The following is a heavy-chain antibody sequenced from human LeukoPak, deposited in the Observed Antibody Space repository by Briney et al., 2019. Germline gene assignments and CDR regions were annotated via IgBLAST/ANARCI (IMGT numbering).Heavy chain of an antibody. Sequence: SETLSLTCTVSGGSISSSSFYWGWIRQPPGRGLEWIATIYYSGSTYYNPSLKSRVTMSVDTSKNQFSLRLSSVTAADTAVYYCARQTGAAGAFNYYYYCGMDVWGQGTTVTVSS. J-gene: IGHJ6*02. CDR1: GGSISSSSFY. CDR2: IYYSGST. V-gene: IGHV4-39*01. D-gene: IGHD6-13*01. CDR3: ARQTGAAGAFNYYYYCGMDV.